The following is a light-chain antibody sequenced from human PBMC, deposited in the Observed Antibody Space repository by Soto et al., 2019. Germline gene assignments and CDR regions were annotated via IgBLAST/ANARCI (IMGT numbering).Light chain of an antibody. CDR1: QSVSRR. CDR2: GGS. J-gene: IGKJ5*01. V-gene: IGKV3-20*01. Sequence: VLGAQSPWTLSLSPGGISTLSGRASQSVSRRLAWYRQRPGQSPRLLISGGSMRASGVPVRFIGSGSGTDFTLTITRLEPEDFAVYYCQQYGGSPITFGLGTRLEIK. CDR3: QQYGGSPIT.